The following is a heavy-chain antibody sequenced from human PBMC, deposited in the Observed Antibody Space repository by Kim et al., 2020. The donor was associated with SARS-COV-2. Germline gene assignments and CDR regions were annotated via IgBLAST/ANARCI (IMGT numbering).Heavy chain of an antibody. Sequence: SETLSLTCTVSGGSISSGGYYWSWIRQHPGKGLEWIGYIYYSGSTYYNPSLKSRVTISVDTSKNQFSLKLSSVTAADTAVYYCARSGDIVVVPAAILTFDYWGQGTLVTVSS. D-gene: IGHD2-2*01. CDR3: ARSGDIVVVPAAILTFDY. J-gene: IGHJ4*02. CDR1: GGSISSGGYY. V-gene: IGHV4-31*03. CDR2: IYYSGST.